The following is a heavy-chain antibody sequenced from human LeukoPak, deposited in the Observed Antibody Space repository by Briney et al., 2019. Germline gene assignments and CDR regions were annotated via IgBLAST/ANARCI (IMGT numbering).Heavy chain of an antibody. J-gene: IGHJ3*01. CDR1: GFTFSSYS. Sequence: PGGSLRLSCAASGFTFSSYSMNWVRQAPGKGLEWVSSISSSSSYIYYADSVKGRFTISRDNSKNILYLQMNSLRGDDTAVYYCAKPASMGATSSAFEFWGQGTMVSVSS. CDR3: AKPASMGATSSAFEF. D-gene: IGHD3-16*01. V-gene: IGHV3-21*01. CDR2: ISSSSSYI.